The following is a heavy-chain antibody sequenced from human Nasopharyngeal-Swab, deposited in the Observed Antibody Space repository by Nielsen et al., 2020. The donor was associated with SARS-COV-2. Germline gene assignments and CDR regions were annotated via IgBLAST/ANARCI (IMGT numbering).Heavy chain of an antibody. CDR2: IYPGDSRS. V-gene: IGHV5-51*01. CDR3: ARVVGDFSKGCFDV. D-gene: IGHD4-11*01. Sequence: GESLKISCKGSGYSFSNYWIAWVRQMPGKGLEWMGIIYPGDSRSRYSPSFQGQVTISVDKSISTAYLHWSSLKAADTAIFYCARVVGDFSKGCFDVWGQGIPVTVSS. J-gene: IGHJ6*02. CDR1: GYSFSNYW.